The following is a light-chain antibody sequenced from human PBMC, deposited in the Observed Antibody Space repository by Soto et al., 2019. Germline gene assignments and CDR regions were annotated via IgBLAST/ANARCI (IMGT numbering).Light chain of an antibody. J-gene: IGKJ5*01. CDR2: DAS. V-gene: IGKV3-11*01. CDR1: QSVRTY. Sequence: EIVMTQSPATLSVSPGERATLSCRASQSVRTYLAWYQVKPGQAPRLLIYDASSRASGVPARFSGSGSGTDFTLTISSLEPEDFALYYCQQRNSWPPITFGQGTRLEI. CDR3: QQRNSWPPIT.